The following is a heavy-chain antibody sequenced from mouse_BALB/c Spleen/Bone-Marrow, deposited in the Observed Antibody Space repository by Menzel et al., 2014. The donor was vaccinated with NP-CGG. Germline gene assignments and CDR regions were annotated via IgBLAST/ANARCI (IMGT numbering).Heavy chain of an antibody. CDR3: TSRGITTGGFDV. Sequence: VQLQQSGTILARPGVSVKMSCKASRYTFTSYWMHWVKQRPGQGLEWIGAIYPGNTDTNYNQKFKGKAKLTAVTSTSTAYMELSSLTNADSAVYYCTSRGITTGGFDVWGQGTTLTVPS. D-gene: IGHD2-4*01. CDR2: IYPGNTDT. CDR1: RYTFTSYW. J-gene: IGHJ2*01. V-gene: IGHV1-5*01.